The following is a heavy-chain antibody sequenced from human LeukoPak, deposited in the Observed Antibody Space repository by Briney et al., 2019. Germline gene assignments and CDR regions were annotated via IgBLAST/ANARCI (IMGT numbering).Heavy chain of an antibody. Sequence: QPGGSLRLSCVASGFTFSSNGMNWVRQAPGKGLEWVSYISATGGTIYYADSVKGRFTISRDNAKNSLYLQMNSLRVEDTALYYCAREGGGLDYWGQGTLVTVS. D-gene: IGHD3-16*01. CDR2: ISATGGTI. CDR3: AREGGGLDY. J-gene: IGHJ4*02. CDR1: GFTFSSNG. V-gene: IGHV3-48*04.